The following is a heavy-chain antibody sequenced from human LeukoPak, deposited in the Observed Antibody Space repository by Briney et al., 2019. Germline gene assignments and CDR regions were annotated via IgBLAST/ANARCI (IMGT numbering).Heavy chain of an antibody. CDR1: GLTFSNFG. CDR2: ISSSSSTI. V-gene: IGHV3-48*01. J-gene: IGHJ5*02. Sequence: GGSLRLSCVASGLTFSNFGMSWVRQAPGKGLEWISYISSSSSTIYYADSVKGRFTISRDNAKNSLYLQLNSLRAEDTAVYYCARVLHKRNYDSSDYYGSWGQGTLVTVSS. D-gene: IGHD3-22*01. CDR3: ARVLHKRNYDSSDYYGS.